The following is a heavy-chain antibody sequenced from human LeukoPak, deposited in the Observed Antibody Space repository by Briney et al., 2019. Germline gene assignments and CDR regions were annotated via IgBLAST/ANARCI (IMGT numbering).Heavy chain of an antibody. CDR2: ISSSSSYI. V-gene: IGHV3-21*01. CDR3: ATLTTVVTWGRAFDI. D-gene: IGHD4-23*01. CDR1: GFTFSSYE. Sequence: GGSLRLSCAASGFTFSSYEMNWVRQAPGKGLEWVSSISSSSSYIYYADSVKGRFTISRDNAKNSLYLQMNSLRAEDTAVYYCATLTTVVTWGRAFDIWGQGTMVTVSS. J-gene: IGHJ3*02.